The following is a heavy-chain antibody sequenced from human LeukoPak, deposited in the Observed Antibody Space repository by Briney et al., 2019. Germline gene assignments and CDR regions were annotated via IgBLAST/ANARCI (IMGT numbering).Heavy chain of an antibody. CDR3: ARGAPGGNDYGDY. CDR1: GGSISNFY. J-gene: IGHJ4*02. V-gene: IGHV4-59*01. CDR2: IFHSGST. Sequence: SSETLSLTCTVSGGSISNFYWSWIRQPPGKVLERIGYIFHSGSTNYNPSLKSRVTISVDTSKNQLSLKLSSVTAADTAVYYCARGAPGGNDYGDYWGQGTLVTVSS.